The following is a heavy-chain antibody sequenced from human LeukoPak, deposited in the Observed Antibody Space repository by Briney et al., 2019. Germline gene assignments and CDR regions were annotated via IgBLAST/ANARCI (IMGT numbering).Heavy chain of an antibody. CDR1: GGSVSSGSYY. Sequence: SETLSLTCTVSGGSVSSGSYYWSWIRQPPGKGLEWIGYIYYSGSTNYNPSLKSRVTISVDTSKNQFSLKLSAVTAADTAVYYCHGWQQLAHFDYWGQGTLVTVSS. CDR2: IYYSGST. CDR3: HGWQQLAHFDY. V-gene: IGHV4-61*01. J-gene: IGHJ4*02. D-gene: IGHD6-13*01.